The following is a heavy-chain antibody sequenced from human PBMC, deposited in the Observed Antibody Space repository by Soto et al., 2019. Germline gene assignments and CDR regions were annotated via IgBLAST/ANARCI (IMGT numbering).Heavy chain of an antibody. CDR2: IIPIFGTA. V-gene: IGHV1-69*01. CDR3: ASGYYHRLSVFMDV. D-gene: IGHD2-15*01. J-gene: IGHJ6*02. CDR1: GGTFSSYA. Sequence: QVQLVQSGAEVKKPGSSVKVSCKASGGTFSSYAISWVRQAPGQGLEWMGGIIPIFGTANYGQKFQGRVTITAAESQSTAYLGLRRLRYEDTAVYYCASGYYHRLSVFMDVWGQGTTVTVSS.